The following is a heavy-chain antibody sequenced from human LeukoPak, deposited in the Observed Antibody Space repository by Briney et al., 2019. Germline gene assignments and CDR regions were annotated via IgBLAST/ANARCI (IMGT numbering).Heavy chain of an antibody. CDR1: GGSISSSSYY. Sequence: SETLSLTCTVSGGSISSSSYYWGWIRQPPGKGLEWLGSFYYSGSTYYNPSLTSRVTISVDTYKNQFSLKLSSVTAADTAVYYCARHEETFQQLVSLPNWFDPWGQGTLVTVSS. CDR3: ARHEETFQQLVSLPNWFDP. J-gene: IGHJ5*02. V-gene: IGHV4-39*01. D-gene: IGHD6-13*01. CDR2: FYYSGST.